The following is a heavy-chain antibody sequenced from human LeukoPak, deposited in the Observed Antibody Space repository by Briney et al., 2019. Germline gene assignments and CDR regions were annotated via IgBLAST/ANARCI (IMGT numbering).Heavy chain of an antibody. Sequence: GGSLRLSCAASGFTFSNYAMTWVRQAPGKGLEYVSSVTDSGDRTWYADSVKGRFTISRDNSKNTLYLQMNSLRAEDTAVYYCARAPWKKVTTVDYWGQGTLVTVSS. CDR2: VTDSGDRT. CDR1: GFTFSNYA. D-gene: IGHD4-17*01. CDR3: ARAPWKKVTTVDY. V-gene: IGHV3-23*01. J-gene: IGHJ4*02.